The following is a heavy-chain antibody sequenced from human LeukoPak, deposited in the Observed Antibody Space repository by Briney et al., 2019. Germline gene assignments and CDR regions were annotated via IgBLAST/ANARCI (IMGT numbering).Heavy chain of an antibody. D-gene: IGHD3-22*01. CDR1: GFTFSSYE. V-gene: IGHV3-48*03. Sequence: TGGSLRLSCAASGFTFSSYEINWVRQAPGKGLEWVSYISSSGSTIKYADSVKGRFTISRDNSKNTLYLQMSSLRAEDTAVYYCTRENYYNSRGYFYDYWGQGTLVTVSS. CDR3: TRENYYNSRGYFYDY. CDR2: ISSSGSTI. J-gene: IGHJ4*02.